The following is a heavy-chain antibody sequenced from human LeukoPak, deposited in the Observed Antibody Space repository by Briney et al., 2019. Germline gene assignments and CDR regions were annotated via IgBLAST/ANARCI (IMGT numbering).Heavy chain of an antibody. CDR1: GFTFSDYY. V-gene: IGHV3-11*01. Sequence: GGSLRLSCAASGFTFSDYYMSWIRQAPGKGLEWVSYISSSGSTIYYADSVKGRFTISRDNAENSLYLQMNSLRAEDTAVYYCARAGQLEGYYYYMDVWGKGTTVTVSS. CDR3: ARAGQLEGYYYYMDV. J-gene: IGHJ6*03. D-gene: IGHD6-6*01. CDR2: ISSSGSTI.